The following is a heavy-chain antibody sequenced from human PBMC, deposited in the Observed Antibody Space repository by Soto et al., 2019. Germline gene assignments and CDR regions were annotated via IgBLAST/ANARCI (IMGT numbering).Heavy chain of an antibody. V-gene: IGHV1-18*01. CDR1: GYTFTNYG. J-gene: IGHJ4*02. D-gene: IGHD6-13*01. CDR3: ATFLQQRPLNY. Sequence: QVQLVQSGGEVKKPGASVTVSCKTSGYTFTNYGISWVRQAPGQGLEFMGWITTYNGNTTYAQKFQDRVTMTRDTSTSTAYMELRSLRSDDTAMYYCATFLQQRPLNYWGQGTLVTIS. CDR2: ITTYNGNT.